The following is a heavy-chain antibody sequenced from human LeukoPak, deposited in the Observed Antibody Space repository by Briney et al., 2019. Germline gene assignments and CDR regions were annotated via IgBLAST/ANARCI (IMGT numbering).Heavy chain of an antibody. CDR3: ATVKQWLVK. Sequence: ASVKVSCKASGYTFTGYYMHWVRQAPGKGLEWMGGFDPEDGETIYAQKFQGRVTMTEDTSTDTAYMELSSLRSEDTAVYYCATVKQWLVKWGQGTLVTVSS. CDR1: GYTFTGYY. V-gene: IGHV1-24*01. D-gene: IGHD6-19*01. J-gene: IGHJ4*02. CDR2: FDPEDGET.